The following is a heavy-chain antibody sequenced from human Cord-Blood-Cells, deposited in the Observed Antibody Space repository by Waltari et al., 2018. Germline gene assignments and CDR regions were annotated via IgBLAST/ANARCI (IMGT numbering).Heavy chain of an antibody. D-gene: IGHD6-13*01. CDR1: GGSISSSRSY. CDR3: ARHLDRAAAGIDY. V-gene: IGHV4-39*01. CDR2: IYYSGST. J-gene: IGHJ4*02. Sequence: QLQLQESGPGLVKPSETLSLTCTVSGGSISSSRSYWGWLRQPPGKGLEWIGSIYYSGSTYYNPSLKSRVTISEDTSKNQFSLKLSSVTAADTAVYYCARHLDRAAAGIDYWGQGTLVTVSS.